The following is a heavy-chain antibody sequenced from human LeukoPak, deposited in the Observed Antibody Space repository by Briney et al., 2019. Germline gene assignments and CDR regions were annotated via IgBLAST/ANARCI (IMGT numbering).Heavy chain of an antibody. Sequence: PGGSLRLSCAASGFTFSDYYMSWIRQAPGKGLEWLSYISRSGSSIHYADSVKGRFTISRDNAKNSLDLQTNSLRVEDTAVYYCARDFRDRSMPIEYWGQGTLVIVSS. CDR3: ARDFRDRSMPIEY. CDR1: GFTFSDYY. D-gene: IGHD2/OR15-2a*01. CDR2: ISRSGSSI. J-gene: IGHJ4*02. V-gene: IGHV3-11*01.